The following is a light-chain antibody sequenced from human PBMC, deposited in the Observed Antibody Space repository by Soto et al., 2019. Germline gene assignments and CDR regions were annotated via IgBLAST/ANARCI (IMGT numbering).Light chain of an antibody. CDR2: EVS. Sequence: QSALTQPASVSGSPGQSITISCTGTSSDVGGYNYVSWYQLHPGKAPKLIIYEVSNRPSGVSNRFSGSKSGNTASLTISGLRAEDEADYYCSSHTTRSTYVFGTGTKVTVL. CDR3: SSHTTRSTYV. V-gene: IGLV2-14*01. J-gene: IGLJ1*01. CDR1: SSDVGGYNY.